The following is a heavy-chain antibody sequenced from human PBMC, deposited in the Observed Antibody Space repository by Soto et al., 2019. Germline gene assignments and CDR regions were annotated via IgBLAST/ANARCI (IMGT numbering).Heavy chain of an antibody. CDR2: IYWNDDK. CDR3: AHSTPAAMSGFDAFDI. CDR1: GFSLSTSGVG. V-gene: IGHV2-5*01. J-gene: IGHJ3*02. Sequence: QITLKESGPTLVKPTQTLTLTCTFSGFSLSTSGVGVGWIRQPPGKALEWLALIYWNDDKRYSPSLKSRLTITKDTSKNQVVLTMTNMDPVDTATYYCAHSTPAAMSGFDAFDIWGQGTMVTVSS. D-gene: IGHD6-25*01.